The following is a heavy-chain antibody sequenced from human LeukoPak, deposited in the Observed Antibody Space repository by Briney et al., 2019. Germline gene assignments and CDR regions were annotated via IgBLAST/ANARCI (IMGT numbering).Heavy chain of an antibody. CDR3: ARKIHSSTSWGAFDI. CDR1: GFTFSSYS. V-gene: IGHV3-21*01. CDR2: ISSSSSYI. J-gene: IGHJ3*02. D-gene: IGHD2-2*01. Sequence: GGSLRLSCAASGFTFSSYSMNWVRQAPGKGLEWVSSISSSSSYIYYADSVKGRFTISRDNAKNSLYLQINSLRAEDTAVYYCARKIHSSTSWGAFDIWGQGTMVTVSS.